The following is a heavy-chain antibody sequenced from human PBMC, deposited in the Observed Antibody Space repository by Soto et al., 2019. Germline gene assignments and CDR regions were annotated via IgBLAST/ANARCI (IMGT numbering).Heavy chain of an antibody. J-gene: IGHJ4*02. V-gene: IGHV4-31*03. CDR2: IYDSESA. CDR1: GESISSGGYY. Sequence: QVQLQESGPGLVKPSQTLSLTCSVSGESISSGGYYWSWIHHHPGKGLEWIGYIYDSESAYYNPSLKIRVTISMDTSNNHFAMRLSSVTAADTAVYYCARASSSSSAADYWGQGTLATVSS. CDR3: ARASSSSSAADY. D-gene: IGHD6-6*01.